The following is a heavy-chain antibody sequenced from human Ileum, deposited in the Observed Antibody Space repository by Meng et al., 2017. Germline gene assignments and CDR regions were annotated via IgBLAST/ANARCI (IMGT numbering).Heavy chain of an antibody. Sequence: QVRLQASGPRLVKPSQTLSLTCTDSRAPISSGDYYWSWVHQSPGKGPEWIGYIYSNGNTYSHPSLRGRLMISIDTSKNQFSLKLSSVTAADTAVYYCARAPKYCTNAVCSRPLDSWGQGTLVTVSS. CDR2: IYSNGNT. J-gene: IGHJ4*02. CDR3: ARAPKYCTNAVCSRPLDS. CDR1: RAPISSGDYY. V-gene: IGHV4-30-4*01. D-gene: IGHD2-8*01.